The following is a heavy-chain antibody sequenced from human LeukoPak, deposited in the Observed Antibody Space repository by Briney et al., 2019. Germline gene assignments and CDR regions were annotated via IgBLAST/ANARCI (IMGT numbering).Heavy chain of an antibody. CDR2: ISSSSSTI. Sequence: GGSLRLSCAASGFTFSSYSMNWVRQAPGKGLEWVSYISSSSSTIYYADSVKGRFTISRDNARNSLYLQMNSLRAEDTAVYYCARAPFEWPAYQHWGQGTLVTVSS. V-gene: IGHV3-48*01. J-gene: IGHJ1*01. CDR3: ARAPFEWPAYQH. CDR1: GFTFSSYS. D-gene: IGHD3-9*01.